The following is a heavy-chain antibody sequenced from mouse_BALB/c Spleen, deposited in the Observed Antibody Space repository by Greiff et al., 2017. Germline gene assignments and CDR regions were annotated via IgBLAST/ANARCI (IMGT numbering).Heavy chain of an antibody. CDR2: INPSTGYT. Sequence: LQESGAELAKPGASVKMSCKASGYTFTSYWMHWVKQRPGQGLEWIGYINPSTGYTEYNQKFKDKATLTADKSSSTAYMQLSSLTSEDSAVYYCARDYGNYFDYWGQGTTLTVSS. D-gene: IGHD2-1*01. CDR1: GYTFTSYW. V-gene: IGHV1-7*01. J-gene: IGHJ2*01. CDR3: ARDYGNYFDY.